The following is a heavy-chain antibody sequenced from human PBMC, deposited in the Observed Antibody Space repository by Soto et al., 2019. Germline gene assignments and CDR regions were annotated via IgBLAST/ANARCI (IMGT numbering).Heavy chain of an antibody. J-gene: IGHJ4*02. D-gene: IGHD3-10*01. CDR3: ARGVSGKGDSFDY. CDR2: INYSGST. CDR1: GGSFSGYY. Sequence: SETLSLTCAVYGGSFSGYYWSWIRQPPGKGLEWIGEINYSGSTNYNPSLKSRVTISVDTSKKQISLNLNSVTAAGTAVYYCARGVSGKGDSFDYWGQGTLVTVSS. V-gene: IGHV4-34*01.